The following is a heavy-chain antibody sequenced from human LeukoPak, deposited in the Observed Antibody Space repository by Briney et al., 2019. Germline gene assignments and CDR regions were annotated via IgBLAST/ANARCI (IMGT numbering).Heavy chain of an antibody. J-gene: IGHJ6*03. CDR3: TTDPSGTYSTILRYYYYMDV. CDR2: IKSKTDGGTT. D-gene: IGHD6-13*01. CDR1: GFTFSNAW. V-gene: IGHV3-15*01. Sequence: GGSLRLSCAASGFTFSNAWMSWVRQAPGKGLEWVGRIKSKTDGGTTDYAAPVKGRFTISRDDSKNTLYLQMNSLKTEDTAVYYCTTDPSGTYSTILRYYYYMDVWGKGTTVTVSS.